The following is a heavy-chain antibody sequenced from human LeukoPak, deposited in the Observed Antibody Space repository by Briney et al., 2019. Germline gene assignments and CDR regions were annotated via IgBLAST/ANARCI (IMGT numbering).Heavy chain of an antibody. CDR2: IYYSGST. Sequence: PSETLSLTCTVSGASISTYYWSWIRQPPGKGLEWIGYIYYSGSTNYNPSLKSRVTISVDTSKNQFSLKLSSVTAADTAVYYCARAGYSYGFDYWGQGTLVTVSS. J-gene: IGHJ4*02. V-gene: IGHV4-59*01. D-gene: IGHD5-18*01. CDR1: GASISTYY. CDR3: ARAGYSYGFDY.